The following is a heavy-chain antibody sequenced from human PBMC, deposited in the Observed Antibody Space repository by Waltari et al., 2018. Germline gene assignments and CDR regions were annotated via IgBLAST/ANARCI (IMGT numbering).Heavy chain of an antibody. CDR2: FDPEDGET. V-gene: IGHV1-24*01. CDR1: GYTLTELS. J-gene: IGHJ3*02. Sequence: QVQLVQSGAEVKKPGASVKVSCKVSGYTLTELSMHWVRQAPGQGLEWMGGFDPEDGETIYAQKFQGRVTMTEDTSTDTAYMELSSLRSEDTAVYYCATVWELRMVATGWDAFDIWGQGTMVTVSS. D-gene: IGHD1-26*01. CDR3: ATVWELRMVATGWDAFDI.